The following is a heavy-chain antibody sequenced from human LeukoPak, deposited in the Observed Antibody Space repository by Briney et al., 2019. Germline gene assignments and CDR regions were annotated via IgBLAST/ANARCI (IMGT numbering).Heavy chain of an antibody. D-gene: IGHD6-19*01. V-gene: IGHV4-30-4*08. CDR2: IYYSGST. CDR3: ARDGAVAGNWFDP. J-gene: IGHJ5*02. Sequence: SQTLSLTCTVSGGSTSSGDYYWSWIRQPPGKGLEWIGYIYYSGSTYYNPSLKSRVTISEDTSKNQFSLKLSSVTAADTAVYYCARDGAVAGNWFDPWGQGTLVTVSS. CDR1: GGSTSSGDYY.